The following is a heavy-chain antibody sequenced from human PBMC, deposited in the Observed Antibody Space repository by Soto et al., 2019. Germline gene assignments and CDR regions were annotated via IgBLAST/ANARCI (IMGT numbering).Heavy chain of an antibody. CDR3: ARAFRYSYGYSLGVSFDY. CDR2: IYHSGST. D-gene: IGHD5-18*01. Sequence: PSETLSLTCTVSGGSISSGGYYWSWIRQHPGKGLEWIGYIYHSGSTYYNPPLKSRVTISVDRSKNQFSLKLSSVTAADTAVYYCARAFRYSYGYSLGVSFDYWGQGTLVTVSS. CDR1: GGSISSGGYY. J-gene: IGHJ4*02. V-gene: IGHV4-30-4*08.